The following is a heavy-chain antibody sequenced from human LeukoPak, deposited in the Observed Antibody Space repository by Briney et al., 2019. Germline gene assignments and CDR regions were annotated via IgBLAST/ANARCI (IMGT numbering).Heavy chain of an antibody. D-gene: IGHD3-22*01. J-gene: IGHJ4*02. CDR2: IYHSGST. CDR1: GYSISSGYY. CDR3: ARSEERDDYDSSGYFGY. V-gene: IGHV4-38-2*02. Sequence: SETLSLTCTVSGYSISSGYYWGWIRQPPGKGLEWIGSIYHSGSTNYNPSLKSRVTISVDTSKNQFSLKLSSVTAADTAVYYCARSEERDDYDSSGYFGYWGQGTLVTVSS.